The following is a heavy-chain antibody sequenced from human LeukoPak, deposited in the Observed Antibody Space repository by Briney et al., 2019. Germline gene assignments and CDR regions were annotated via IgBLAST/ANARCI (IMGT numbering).Heavy chain of an antibody. CDR2: VYYSGST. CDR1: GGSISSGGYY. J-gene: IGHJ4*02. CDR3: ARTRGPAYYDILTGYFPPDY. V-gene: IGHV4-31*03. Sequence: SETLSLTCTVSGGSISSGGYYWSWIRQHPGKGLEWIGYVYYSGSTYYNPSLKRRVTISVDTSKNQFSLKLSSVTAADTAVYYCARTRGPAYYDILTGYFPPDYWGQGTLVTVSS. D-gene: IGHD3-9*01.